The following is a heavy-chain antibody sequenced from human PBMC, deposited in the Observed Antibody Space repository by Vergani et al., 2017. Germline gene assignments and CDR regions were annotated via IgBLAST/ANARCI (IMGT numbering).Heavy chain of an antibody. CDR1: GFTFSSFA. CDR2: ISDTGSVT. J-gene: IGHJ4*02. Sequence: EVNLLESGGGLVQPGVSVRLSCEDSGFTFSSFAMSWVRQAPGKGLEWVAAISDTGSVTYHADSVKGRFTISRDNSKNTLYLQMDNLRAEDTATYYCAKDRGYCSSTTCLWALDGWGQGTLVTVSS. V-gene: IGHV3-23*01. D-gene: IGHD2-2*01. CDR3: AKDRGYCSSTTCLWALDG.